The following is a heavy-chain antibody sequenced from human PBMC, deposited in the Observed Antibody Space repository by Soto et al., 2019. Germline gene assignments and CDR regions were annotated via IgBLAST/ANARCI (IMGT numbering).Heavy chain of an antibody. CDR1: GGSIITDDYY. J-gene: IGHJ4*02. V-gene: IGHV4-31*03. D-gene: IGHD6-13*01. CDR2: VYYSGIT. Sequence: PSETLSLTCTVSGGSIITDDYYWSWIRQHPGKGLEWIGYVYYSGITYYDPSLKSRVTMSVDTSINHFSLNLSSVTAADTAVYFCAKGRAAYNYYWGQGTLVTVPS. CDR3: AKGRAAYNYY.